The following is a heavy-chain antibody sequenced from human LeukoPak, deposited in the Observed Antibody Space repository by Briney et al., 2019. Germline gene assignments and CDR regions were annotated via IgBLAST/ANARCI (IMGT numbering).Heavy chain of an antibody. CDR3: ARDGYYYDSSGYYFRDDDY. CDR1: GGTFSSYA. J-gene: IGHJ4*02. Sequence: SVKVSCKASGGTFSSYAISWVRQAPGQGLEWMGGIIPIFGTANYAQKFQGRVTITADESTSTAYMELSSLRSEDTAVYYCARDGYYYDSSGYYFRDDDYWGQGTLVTVSS. D-gene: IGHD3-22*01. V-gene: IGHV1-69*13. CDR2: IIPIFGTA.